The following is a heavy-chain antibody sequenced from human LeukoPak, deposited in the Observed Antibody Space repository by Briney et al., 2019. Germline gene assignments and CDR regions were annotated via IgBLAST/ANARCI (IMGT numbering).Heavy chain of an antibody. CDR3: ARELHGEAGDY. D-gene: IGHD4-17*01. Sequence: GGSLRLSCAASGFTFSSYWMHWVRQAPGKGLVWVSRINTDGSSTSYADSVKGRFTISRDNAKNTLYLQMNSLRAEDTAVYYCARELHGEAGDYWSQGTLVTVSS. J-gene: IGHJ4*02. V-gene: IGHV3-74*01. CDR1: GFTFSSYW. CDR2: INTDGSST.